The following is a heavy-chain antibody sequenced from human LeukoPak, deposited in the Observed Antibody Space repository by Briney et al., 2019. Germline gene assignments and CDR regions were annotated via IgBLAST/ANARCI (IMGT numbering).Heavy chain of an antibody. Sequence: GGSLRLSCAASGFTFSDHYMDWVRQAPRKGLEWVGLTRNKANSYTTEYAASVKGRFTISRDDSKNSMYLQMNSLKTEDTAVYYCARVPLEEWVPAAHYYYHHMDVWGKGTTVTVSS. J-gene: IGHJ6*03. CDR2: TRNKANSYTT. CDR1: GFTFSDHY. V-gene: IGHV3-72*01. D-gene: IGHD2-2*01. CDR3: ARVPLEEWVPAAHYYYHHMDV.